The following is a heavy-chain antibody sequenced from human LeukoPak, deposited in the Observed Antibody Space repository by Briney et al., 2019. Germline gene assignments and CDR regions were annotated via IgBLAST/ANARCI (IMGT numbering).Heavy chain of an antibody. V-gene: IGHV4-59*01. J-gene: IGHJ2*01. CDR2: NYYSGNT. CDR3: ARGGRHCSGGSCYPFWYFDL. CDR1: SDSISSYY. D-gene: IGHD2-15*01. Sequence: SETLSLTCTVSSDSISSYYWSWIRQPPGKGLEWIGYNYYSGNTNSNPSLKSRVTLSLDTSKTQFSLNLSSVTAAESAVYFCARGGRHCSGGSCYPFWYFDLWGRGTLVTVSS.